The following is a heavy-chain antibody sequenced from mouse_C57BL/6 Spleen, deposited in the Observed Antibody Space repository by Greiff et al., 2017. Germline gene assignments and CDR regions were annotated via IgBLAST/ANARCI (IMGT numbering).Heavy chain of an antibody. D-gene: IGHD3-3*01. J-gene: IGHJ4*01. CDR1: GFTFSSYA. Sequence: EVKLEESGGGLVKPGGSLKLSCAASGFTFSSYAMSWVRQTPEKRLEWVATISDGGSYTYYPDNVKGRFTISRDNAKNNLYLQMSHLKSEDTAMYYCARAPGRPYAMDDWGQGTSVTVSS. CDR2: ISDGGSYT. V-gene: IGHV5-4*03. CDR3: ARAPGRPYAMDD.